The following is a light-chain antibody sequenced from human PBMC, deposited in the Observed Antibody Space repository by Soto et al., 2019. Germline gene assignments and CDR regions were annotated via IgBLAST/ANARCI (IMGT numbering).Light chain of an antibody. CDR1: QSVRSNY. Sequence: EIVLTQSPDTLSLSPGQRATLSCRASQSVRSNYLAWYQQKPGQAPRFLIYDASSRATGIPDRFSGSWSGTDFALTISRREPEGFAVYCCQQYGRSPLTVGGGTKVEIK. CDR3: QQYGRSPLT. V-gene: IGKV3-20*01. J-gene: IGKJ4*02. CDR2: DAS.